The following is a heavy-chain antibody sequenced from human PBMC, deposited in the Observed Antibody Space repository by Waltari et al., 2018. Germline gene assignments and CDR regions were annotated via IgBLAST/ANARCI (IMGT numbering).Heavy chain of an antibody. J-gene: IGHJ2*01. CDR1: GVPFISSG. CDR2: IWYDGSTK. CDR3: ARENKDGDDSSGYRADSAYWYYDI. D-gene: IGHD3-22*01. V-gene: IGHV3-33*01. Sequence: QVPLVESGGGVVQRGRSLRLSCAASGVPFISSGMTWVRHAPGKGRERVAVIWYDGSTKYYEDSVKGRVTTSRDNSKNTLDRKMNSLRAEDTAVYYWARENKDGDDSSGYRADSAYWYYDIWGRGTLVTVSS.